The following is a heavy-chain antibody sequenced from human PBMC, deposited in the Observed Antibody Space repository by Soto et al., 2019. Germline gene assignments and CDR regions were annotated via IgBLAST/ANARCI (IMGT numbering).Heavy chain of an antibody. CDR3: ARVNGYSYGYDY. J-gene: IGHJ4*02. D-gene: IGHD5-18*01. CDR1: GGSISSSNW. Sequence: SSETLSLTCAVSGGSISSSNWWSWVRQPPGKGLEWIGEIYHSGSTNYNPSLKSRVTISVDKSKKQFSLKLSSVTAADTAVYYCARVNGYSYGYDYWGQGTLVIVSS. V-gene: IGHV4-4*02. CDR2: IYHSGST.